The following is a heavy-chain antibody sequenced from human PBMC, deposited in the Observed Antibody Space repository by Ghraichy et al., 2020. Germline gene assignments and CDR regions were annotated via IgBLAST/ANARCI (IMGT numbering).Heavy chain of an antibody. V-gene: IGHV3-53*01. CDR2: IYSGDST. CDR1: GLSVNTHY. CDR3: AKDRGQAYSSKGEYFGLSMDV. J-gene: IGHJ6*02. D-gene: IGHD4-11*01. Sequence: GGSLRLSCAASGLSVNTHYMGWVRQAPGKGLEWVSIIYSGDSTYYADSVKGRFTISRDSSNNALCLQMNSLRAEDTAVYYCAKDRGQAYSSKGEYFGLSMDVWGQGTTVTVSS.